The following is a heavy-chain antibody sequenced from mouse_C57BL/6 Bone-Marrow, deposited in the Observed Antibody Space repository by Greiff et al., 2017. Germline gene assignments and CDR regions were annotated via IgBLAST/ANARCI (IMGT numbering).Heavy chain of an antibody. V-gene: IGHV5-6*01. D-gene: IGHD1-1*01. J-gene: IGHJ3*01. CDR2: ISSGGSYT. CDR1: GFTFSSYG. CDR3: ARPDYCSSPFAY. Sequence: EVKVVESGGDLVKPGGSLKLSCAASGFTFSSYGMSWVRQTPDKRLEWVATISSGGSYTSYPDSVKGRFTISRDNAKNTPYLQMSSLKSEDTAVYYVARPDYCSSPFAYWGQGTLVTVSA.